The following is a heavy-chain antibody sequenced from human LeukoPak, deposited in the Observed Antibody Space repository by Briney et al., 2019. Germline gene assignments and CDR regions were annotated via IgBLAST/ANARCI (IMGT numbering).Heavy chain of an antibody. V-gene: IGHV3-23*01. CDR3: AKDPMSGLRVIIYSPQTGY. D-gene: IGHD3-10*01. CDR2: ISGSGGST. Sequence: TGGSLRLSCAASGFTFSSYAMSWVRPAPGKGLEWVSAISGSGGSTYYADSVKGRFTISRDNSKNTLYLQMNSLRAEDTAVYYCAKDPMSGLRVIIYSPQTGYWGQGTLVTVSS. CDR1: GFTFSSYA. J-gene: IGHJ4*02.